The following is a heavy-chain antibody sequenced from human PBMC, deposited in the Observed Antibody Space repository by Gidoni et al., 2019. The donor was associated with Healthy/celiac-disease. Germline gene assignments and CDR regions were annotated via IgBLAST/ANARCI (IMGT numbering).Heavy chain of an antibody. CDR2: CYYSGST. CDR1: GGSTSSSMYY. D-gene: IGHD1-26*01. V-gene: IGHV4-39*01. Sequence: QLQLQESGPGLVKPSETLSLTRTVLGGSTSSSMYYWGWIRQPPGKGLEWIGSCYYSGSTYYNPSLKSRVTISVDTSKNQFSLKLSSVTAADTAVYYCARHGIVGADDWFDPWGQGTLVTVSS. CDR3: ARHGIVGADDWFDP. J-gene: IGHJ5*02.